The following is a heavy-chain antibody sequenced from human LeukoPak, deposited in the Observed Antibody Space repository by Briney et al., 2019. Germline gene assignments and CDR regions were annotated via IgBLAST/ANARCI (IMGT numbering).Heavy chain of an antibody. D-gene: IGHD1-26*01. CDR1: GFTFSSYA. J-gene: IGHJ3*02. CDR3: AKDQVVGATRIRYGAFDI. Sequence: GGSLRLSCAASGFTFSSYAMSWVRQAPGKGLEWVSAISGSGGSTYYADSVKGRFTISRDNSKNTLYLQMNSLRAEDTAVYYCAKDQVVGATRIRYGAFDIWGQGTMVTVSS. V-gene: IGHV3-23*01. CDR2: ISGSGGST.